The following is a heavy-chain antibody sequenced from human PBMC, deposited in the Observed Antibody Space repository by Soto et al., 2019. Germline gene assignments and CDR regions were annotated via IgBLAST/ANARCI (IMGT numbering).Heavy chain of an antibody. CDR2: IHPSGGGS. Sequence: QVQLVQSGAEVKKPGASVKVSCKPSGYTLNTYYLHWVRQAPGQGLEWMGIIHPSGGGSTYAQKXXXXXXXXXXXXXXXXXXXXXXXXXXXXXXXXXXXXXXXXXXXXXXDYWGQGTLVTVSS. V-gene: IGHV1-46*02. CDR1: GYTLNTYY. J-gene: IGHJ4*02. CDR3: XXXXXXXXXXXXXDY.